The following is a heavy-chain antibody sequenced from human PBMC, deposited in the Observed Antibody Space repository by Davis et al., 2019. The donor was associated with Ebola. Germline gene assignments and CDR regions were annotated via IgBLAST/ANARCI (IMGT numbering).Heavy chain of an antibody. Sequence: ESLKISCAASGFTFSSYSMNWVRQAPGKGLEWIGSIYHSGSTYYNPSLKSRVTISVDRSKNQFSLKLSSVTAADTAVYYCHLSSSSYYYYYMDVWGKGTTVTVSS. CDR3: HLSSSSYYYYYMDV. CDR2: IYHSGST. V-gene: IGHV4-38-2*01. D-gene: IGHD6-6*01. CDR1: GFTFSSYS. J-gene: IGHJ6*03.